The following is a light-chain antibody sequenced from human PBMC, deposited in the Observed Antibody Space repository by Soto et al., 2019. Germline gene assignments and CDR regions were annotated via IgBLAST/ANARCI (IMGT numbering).Light chain of an antibody. CDR3: QQANSFPLT. CDR1: QGISSW. J-gene: IGKJ4*01. CDR2: AAT. V-gene: IGKV1-12*01. Sequence: DIQMTQSPSHVSASVGDRVTITCRASQGISSWLAWYQQRPGKAPKLLIYAATILQSVVPSRFSGSGSGTAFTLTISNLQPEDFASYFCQQANSFPLTFGGGTQVDIK.